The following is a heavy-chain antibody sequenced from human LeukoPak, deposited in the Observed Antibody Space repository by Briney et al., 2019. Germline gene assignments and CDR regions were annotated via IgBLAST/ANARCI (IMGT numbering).Heavy chain of an antibody. J-gene: IGHJ4*02. CDR1: RFTFDDYA. CDR3: AKDTSSSWNYFDY. D-gene: IGHD6-13*01. Sequence: GGSLRLSCAASRFTFDDYAMHWVRQPPGKGLEWVSLINGDGASTYYADSVKGRFTISRDNSKNSLYLQMNSLRTEDIALYYCAKDTSSSWNYFDYWGQGILVTVSS. CDR2: INGDGAST. V-gene: IGHV3-43*02.